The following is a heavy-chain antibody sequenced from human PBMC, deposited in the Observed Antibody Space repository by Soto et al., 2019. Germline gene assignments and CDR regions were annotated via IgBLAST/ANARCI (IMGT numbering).Heavy chain of an antibody. V-gene: IGHV3-74*01. CDR2: INTDGSTR. Sequence: EVQLVESGGGLVQPGGSLRLSCAASGFTFSSYWMHWVRQAPGEGLVWVSRINTDGSTRSYADSVKGRCTISRDNAKNTLVLQMNSLRPEDTAVYYCARVAYGAYHFDYWGQGTLVT. CDR3: ARVAYGAYHFDY. J-gene: IGHJ4*02. D-gene: IGHD2-21*01. CDR1: GFTFSSYW.